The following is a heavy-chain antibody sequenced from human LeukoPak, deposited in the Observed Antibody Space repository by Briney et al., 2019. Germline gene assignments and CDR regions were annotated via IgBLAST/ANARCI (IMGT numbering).Heavy chain of an antibody. D-gene: IGHD1-1*01. V-gene: IGHV3-33*06. CDR2: ILYAGSNK. CDR3: AKDLSPQLDGKWFDP. CDR1: GFTFTSYG. J-gene: IGHJ5*02. Sequence: PGGSLRLSCAASGFTFTSYGTRWVRHAPGKGLEWGAVILYAGSNKNYTDSVKGGFTICRDHSKNTLYLQMNSLRAEDTAVYYGAKDLSPQLDGKWFDPCGQETQVTVSS.